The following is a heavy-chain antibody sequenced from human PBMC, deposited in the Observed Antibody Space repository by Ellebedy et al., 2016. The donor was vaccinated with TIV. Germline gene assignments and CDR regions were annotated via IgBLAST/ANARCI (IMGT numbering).Heavy chain of an antibody. CDR2: IYPGDSDT. V-gene: IGHV5-51*01. CDR1: GYSFTSYW. CDR3: ARHVSGAFSDY. D-gene: IGHD1-26*01. Sequence: GESLKISCKGSGYSFTSYWIGWVRQMLGKGLEWMGIIYPGDSDTRYSPSFQGQVTISADKSISTAYLQWSSLKTSDTAIYYCARHVSGAFSDYWGQGTLVTVSS. J-gene: IGHJ4*02.